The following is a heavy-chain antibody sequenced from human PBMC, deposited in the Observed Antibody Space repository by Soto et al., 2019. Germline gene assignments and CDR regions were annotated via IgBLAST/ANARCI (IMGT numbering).Heavy chain of an antibody. D-gene: IGHD3-10*01. CDR1: GGSISNNFYY. CDR2: ISNSGNT. Sequence: PSETLSLTCSVSGGSISNNFYYWTWIRQPPGKDLEWIGYISNSGNTAYNPSLNSRGTISVDKPKNQFSLKLSSVTAADTAVYYCTRRFSYGSGKYGIDLWGQGTTVTVYS. V-gene: IGHV4-61*05. J-gene: IGHJ6*02. CDR3: TRRFSYGSGKYGIDL.